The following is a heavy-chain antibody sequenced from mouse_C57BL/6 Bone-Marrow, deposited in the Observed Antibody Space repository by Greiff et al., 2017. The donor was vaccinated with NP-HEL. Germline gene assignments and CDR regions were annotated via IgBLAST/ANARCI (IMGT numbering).Heavy chain of an antibody. D-gene: IGHD4-1*01. CDR2: INPGSGGT. CDR3: ARDWDERFYAMDD. Sequence: QVHVKQSGAELVRPGTSVKVSCKASGYAFTNYLIEWVKQRPGQGLEWIGVINPGSGGTNYNEKFKGKATLTADKSSSTAYMQLSSLTSEDSAVYFCARDWDERFYAMDDWGQGTSVTVSS. V-gene: IGHV1-54*01. J-gene: IGHJ4*01. CDR1: GYAFTNYL.